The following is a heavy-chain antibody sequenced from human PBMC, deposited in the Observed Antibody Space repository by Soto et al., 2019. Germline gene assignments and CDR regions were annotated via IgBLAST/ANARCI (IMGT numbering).Heavy chain of an antibody. Sequence: GASVKVSCKASGYTLTSYGISWVRQAPGQGLEWMGWIRAYNGNTNSAQKLQGRVTMTTDTSTSTAYMELRSLRSDDTAVYYCARGRYCSSTNCYVDGMDVWGQGTTVTVSS. CDR3: ARGRYCSSTNCYVDGMDV. J-gene: IGHJ6*02. CDR2: IRAYNGNT. CDR1: GYTLTSYG. D-gene: IGHD2-2*01. V-gene: IGHV1-18*01.